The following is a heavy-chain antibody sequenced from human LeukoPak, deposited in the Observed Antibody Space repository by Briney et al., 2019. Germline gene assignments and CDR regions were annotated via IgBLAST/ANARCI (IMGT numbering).Heavy chain of an antibody. V-gene: IGHV3-7*01. CDR3: ARDDYYGSGSLGY. Sequence: GGSLRLSCAASGFTFTSHWMSWVRQAPGKGLEWVANINQDGSEKYYVDSVKGRFTISRDNAKNTLYLQMNSLRAEDTAVYYCARDDYYGSGSLGYWGQGTLVTVSS. CDR2: INQDGSEK. CDR1: GFTFTSHW. D-gene: IGHD3-10*01. J-gene: IGHJ4*02.